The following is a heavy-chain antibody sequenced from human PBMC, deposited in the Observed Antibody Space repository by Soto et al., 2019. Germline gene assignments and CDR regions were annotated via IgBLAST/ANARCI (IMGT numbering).Heavy chain of an antibody. D-gene: IGHD3-16*01. CDR1: GFTFSNYA. Sequence: EVQLLDSGGGLVQPGGSLRLSCAASGFTFSNYAMTWVRQGPGKGLEWVSGISGSGGRSYYADSVKGRFTISRDNSKRTLYSQMNSLTAEDTAVYYCAKAYFVWSSEQPYYFDYWGQGTLVSVSS. CDR2: ISGSGGRS. V-gene: IGHV3-23*01. J-gene: IGHJ4*02. CDR3: AKAYFVWSSEQPYYFDY.